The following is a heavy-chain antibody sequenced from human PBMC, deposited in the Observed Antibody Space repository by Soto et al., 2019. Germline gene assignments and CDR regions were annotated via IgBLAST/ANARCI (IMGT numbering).Heavy chain of an antibody. CDR1: GSTFTSYD. CDR3: ASVSGSYHRLAY. CDR2: MNPNSGNT. J-gene: IGHJ4*02. D-gene: IGHD3-16*02. Sequence: ASVKVSCKASGSTFTSYDITWVRQASGQGLEWMGWMNPNSGNTDYAQKFQGRITMTRNTSISTAYLELNGLRSEDTAVYYCASVSGSYHRLAYWGPGTLVTVSS. V-gene: IGHV1-8*01.